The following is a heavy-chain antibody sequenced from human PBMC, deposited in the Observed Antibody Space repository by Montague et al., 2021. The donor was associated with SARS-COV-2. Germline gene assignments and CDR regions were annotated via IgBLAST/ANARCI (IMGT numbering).Heavy chain of an antibody. D-gene: IGHD3-22*01. CDR2: IYYSGNT. J-gene: IGHJ4*02. Sequence: SETLSLTCNVSGGSFTLYYWSWIRQAPGRGLEWIAHIYYSGNTIYNPSLQSRVTMSVDTSKNQFSLRLTSVNAADTAVYYCAREKYYFDSSGHRDEYFDYWGQGSLVTVSS. CDR1: GGSFTLYY. V-gene: IGHV4-59*01. CDR3: AREKYYFDSSGHRDEYFDY.